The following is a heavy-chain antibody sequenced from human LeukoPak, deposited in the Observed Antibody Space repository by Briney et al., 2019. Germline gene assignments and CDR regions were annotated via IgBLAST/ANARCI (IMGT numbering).Heavy chain of an antibody. CDR1: GYTFTSYG. CDR3: ARSDFWSGYLTTGLDY. J-gene: IGHJ4*02. D-gene: IGHD3-3*01. Sequence: GASVKVSCKASGYTFTSYGISWVRQAPGQGLEWMGWISAYNGNTNYAQKLQGRVTMTTDTSTSTAYMELRSLRSDDTAVYYCARSDFWSGYLTTGLDYWGQGTLVTVSS. V-gene: IGHV1-18*01. CDR2: ISAYNGNT.